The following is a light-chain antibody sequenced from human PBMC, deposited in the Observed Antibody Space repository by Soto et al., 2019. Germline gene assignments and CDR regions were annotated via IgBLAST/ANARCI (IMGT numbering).Light chain of an antibody. Sequence: EMVMTQSPATLAVSPGDSATLSCRASLSVSTNLAWYQQKPGQAPRLIIYDAYTRATGVPATFSGSGSGTEFTLTISSLQSEDFAIYYCQQYNNWPPWTCGQGTKVDIK. V-gene: IGKV3-15*01. CDR3: QQYNNWPPWT. CDR2: DAY. CDR1: LSVSTN. J-gene: IGKJ1*01.